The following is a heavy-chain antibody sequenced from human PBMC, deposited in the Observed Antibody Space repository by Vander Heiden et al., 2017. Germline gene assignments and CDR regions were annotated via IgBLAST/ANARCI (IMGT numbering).Heavy chain of an antibody. CDR3: ARGGGYSYGYGRDY. Sequence: EVQLVESGGGLVKPGGSMSLSCAAPGFTFSSYSMNWVRQAPGKGREWVSSMSSSSSYIYYADSVKGRFTISRDNAKNSLYLQMNSLRAEDTAVYYCARGGGYSYGYGRDYWGQGTLVTVSS. V-gene: IGHV3-21*01. CDR1: GFTFSSYS. CDR2: MSSSSSYI. D-gene: IGHD5-18*01. J-gene: IGHJ4*02.